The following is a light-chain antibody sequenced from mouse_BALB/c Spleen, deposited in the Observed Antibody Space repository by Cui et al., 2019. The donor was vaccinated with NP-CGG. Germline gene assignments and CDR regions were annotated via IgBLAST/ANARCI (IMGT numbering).Light chain of an antibody. CDR3: ALCYSNHWV. J-gene: IGLJ1*01. CDR1: TGAVTTSNY. V-gene: IGLV1*01. CDR2: GTN. Sequence: QAVVTQEFTLTTSPGETVTLTCRSSTGAVTTSNYAKWVQEKPDHLFTGLIGGTNNRAPGVPARFSGSLIGDKAALTITGAQTEDEAIYFCALCYSNHWVFGGGTKLTVL.